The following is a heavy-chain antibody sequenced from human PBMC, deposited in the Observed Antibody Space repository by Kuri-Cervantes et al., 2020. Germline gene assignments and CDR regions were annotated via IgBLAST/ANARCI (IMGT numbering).Heavy chain of an antibody. CDR2: ISSSSSTI. V-gene: IGHV3-48*02. CDR3: ASLSSKMATTGGY. Sequence: GESLKISCAASGFTVSSNYMSWVRQAPGKGLEWVSYISSSSSTIYYADSVKGRFTISRDNAKNSLYLQMNSLRDEDTAVYYCASLSSKMATTGGYWGQGTLVTVSS. J-gene: IGHJ4*02. D-gene: IGHD5-24*01. CDR1: GFTVSSNY.